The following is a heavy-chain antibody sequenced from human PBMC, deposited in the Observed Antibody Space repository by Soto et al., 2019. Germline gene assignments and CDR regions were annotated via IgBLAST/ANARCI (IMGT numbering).Heavy chain of an antibody. V-gene: IGHV4-31*03. J-gene: IGHJ5*02. Sequence: QVQLQESGPGLVKPSQTLSLTCTVSGGSISSGGYYWSWIRQHPGKGLEWIWYIYYSGSTYYNPSLKSRVTISVDTSKNQFSLKLSSVTAADTAVYYCARLIAVAGRWFDPWGQGTLVTVSS. CDR1: GGSISSGGYY. D-gene: IGHD6-19*01. CDR2: IYYSGST. CDR3: ARLIAVAGRWFDP.